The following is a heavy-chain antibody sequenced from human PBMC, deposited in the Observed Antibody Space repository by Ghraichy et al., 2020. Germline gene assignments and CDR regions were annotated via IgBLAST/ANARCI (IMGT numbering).Heavy chain of an antibody. CDR3: ARRKAARPGPFDY. V-gene: IGHV4-39*01. Sequence: SQTLSLTCIVSGGSISSSDYYWGWVRQPPGKGLEWIGSICYSGSTYYNLSLKTRVTISVDTSKNQFSLKLRSVTAADTAVYYCARRKAARPGPFDYWGQGTLVTVSS. CDR1: GGSISSSDYY. CDR2: ICYSGST. J-gene: IGHJ4*02. D-gene: IGHD6-6*01.